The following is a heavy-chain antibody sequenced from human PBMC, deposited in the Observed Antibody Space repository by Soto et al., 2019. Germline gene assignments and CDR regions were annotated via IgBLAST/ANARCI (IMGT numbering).Heavy chain of an antibody. Sequence: QVQLQESGPALVKPSQTLSLTCTVSGGSITSDDHYWLWIRQHPGKGLGWIGYGNAYSNPSLRSRVSIFVDTSRNQFCLTLRSVTAADTAVYYCARGKSQSDGGSYVGGAFDLWGQGTMVAVSS. J-gene: IGHJ3*01. D-gene: IGHD2-15*01. CDR1: GGSITSDDHY. CDR2: GNA. V-gene: IGHV4-31*03. CDR3: ARGKSQSDGGSYVGGAFDL.